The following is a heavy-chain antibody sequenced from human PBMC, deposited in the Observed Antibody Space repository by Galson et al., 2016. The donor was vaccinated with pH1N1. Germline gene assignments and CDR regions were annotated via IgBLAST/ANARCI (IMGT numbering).Heavy chain of an antibody. J-gene: IGHJ4*02. CDR3: ARWGGEFYDFWSGSDDY. D-gene: IGHD3-3*01. V-gene: IGHV4-39*02. CDR1: GGAISRSTYF. Sequence: ETLSLTCTVSGGAISRSTYFWGWIRQPPGRGLEWTGSVDYSGSTYYNPSLKSRVTISVDTSMNHFSLKLISVTASDTAVHFCARWGGEFYDFWSGSDDYWGQGTLVTVSS. CDR2: VDYSGST.